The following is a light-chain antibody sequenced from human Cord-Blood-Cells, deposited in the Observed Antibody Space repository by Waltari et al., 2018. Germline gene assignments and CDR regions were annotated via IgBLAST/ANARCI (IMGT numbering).Light chain of an antibody. J-gene: IGKJ4*01. Sequence: IVLSQSSATLSLSPRERATLSCRTSQSVSSYLAWYQQKPGQAPRLLIDDASYRATGIPARISGSASGTYFTLTSSSLEPEDFAVYYCQHRSNWLTFGGGTKVEIK. CDR2: DAS. V-gene: IGKV3-11*01. CDR3: QHRSNWLT. CDR1: QSVSSY.